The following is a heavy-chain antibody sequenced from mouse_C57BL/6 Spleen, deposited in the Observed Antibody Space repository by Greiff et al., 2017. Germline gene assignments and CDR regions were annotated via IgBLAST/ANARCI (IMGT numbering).Heavy chain of an antibody. CDR2: ISSGGSYT. Sequence: EVQVVESGGDLVKPGGSLKLSCAASGFTFSSYGMSWVRQTPDKRLEWVATISSGGSYTYYPDSVKGRFTISRDNAKNTLYLQMSSLKSEDTAMYYCARRDYYCSSSYYFDYWGQGTTLTVSS. J-gene: IGHJ2*01. D-gene: IGHD1-1*01. V-gene: IGHV5-6*01. CDR1: GFTFSSYG. CDR3: ARRDYYCSSSYYFDY.